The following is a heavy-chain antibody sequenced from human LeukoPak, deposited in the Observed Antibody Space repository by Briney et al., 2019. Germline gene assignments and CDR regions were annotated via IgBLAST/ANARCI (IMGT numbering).Heavy chain of an antibody. CDR1: GGYLSDYY. V-gene: IGHV4-34*01. J-gene: IGHJ4*02. CDR3: ERDPDY. Sequence: PSETLSLTCAIYGGYLSDYYWSGIRQPPGKGLEWIGEINRSGNTNYNPPLKSRDSISVDTSKNQFSLKPTSVAAADTAVYYCERDPDYWGQGTLVSVSS. CDR2: INRSGNT.